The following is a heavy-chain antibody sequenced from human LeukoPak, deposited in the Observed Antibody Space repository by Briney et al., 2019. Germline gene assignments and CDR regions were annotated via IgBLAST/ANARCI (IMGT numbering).Heavy chain of an antibody. J-gene: IGHJ4*02. CDR3: ARQPRDYDYVWGSYLYFDY. V-gene: IGHV5-51*01. Sequence: GESLKISCKGSGYSFTSYWIGWVRQMPGKGLEWVGIIYPGDSDTRYSPSFQGQVTISADKSISTAYLQWSSLKASDTAMYYCARQPRDYDYVWGSYLYFDYWGQGTLVTVSS. CDR1: GYSFTSYW. D-gene: IGHD3-16*02. CDR2: IYPGDSDT.